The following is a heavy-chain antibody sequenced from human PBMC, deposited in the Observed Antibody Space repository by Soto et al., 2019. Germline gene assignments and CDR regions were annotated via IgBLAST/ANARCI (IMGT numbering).Heavy chain of an antibody. CDR2: MNPNSGNT. Sequence: QVQLVQSGAEVKKPGASVKVSCKASGYTFTSYDINWVRQATGQGLEWMGWMNPNSGNTGYAQKFQGRVMKTRKTSISTAYKELSSLRSEDTAVYYGASGGSSGYYYYGRDVWGQGSKVTVSS. V-gene: IGHV1-8*01. J-gene: IGHJ6*02. CDR3: ASGGSSGYYYYGRDV. CDR1: GYTFTSYD. D-gene: IGHD6-19*01.